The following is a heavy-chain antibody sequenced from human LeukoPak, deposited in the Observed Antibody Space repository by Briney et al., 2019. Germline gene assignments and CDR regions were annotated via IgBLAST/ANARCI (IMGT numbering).Heavy chain of an antibody. J-gene: IGHJ4*02. CDR2: AGWAGGTT. CDR3: AKELDTMFFDY. CDR1: GFNFDRYT. D-gene: IGHD5-18*01. V-gene: IGHV3-43*01. Sequence: GGSLRLSCATSGFNFDRYTIHWVRQAPGKGLEWVSLAGWAGGTTYYSDSVRGRFTISRDSGKNSVYLQMNSLTTDDTAFYFCAKELDTMFFDYWGQGAQVTVSS.